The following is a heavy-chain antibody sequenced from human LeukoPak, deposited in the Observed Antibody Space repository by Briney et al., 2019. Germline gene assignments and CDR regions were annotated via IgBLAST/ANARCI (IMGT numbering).Heavy chain of an antibody. CDR1: GFTFSSYA. Sequence: PGGSLRLSCAASGFTFSSYAMSWVRQAPGKGLEWVSGISGSGGSTYYADSVKGRFTISRDNSKNTLYLQMNSLRAEDTAVYYCAKALVAGYGDYGSNVFDIGGKGTMVTVFS. CDR3: AKALVAGYGDYGSNVFDI. D-gene: IGHD4-17*01. J-gene: IGHJ3*02. CDR2: ISGSGGST. V-gene: IGHV3-23*01.